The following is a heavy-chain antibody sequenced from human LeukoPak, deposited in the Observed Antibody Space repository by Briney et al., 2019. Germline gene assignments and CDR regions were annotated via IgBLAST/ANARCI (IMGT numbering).Heavy chain of an antibody. CDR3: ARMYYYDSSGYYYSSSYYFDY. Sequence: PGGSLRVSCAASGLTFRNYGMHWVRQAAGKGLEWVAVIWYDGSNKYYADSVRGRFTVSRENSKNTVYLQMNSLRAEDTAVYYCARMYYYDSSGYYYSSSYYFDYWGQGTLVTVSS. J-gene: IGHJ4*02. CDR1: GLTFRNYG. D-gene: IGHD3-22*01. V-gene: IGHV3-33*01. CDR2: IWYDGSNK.